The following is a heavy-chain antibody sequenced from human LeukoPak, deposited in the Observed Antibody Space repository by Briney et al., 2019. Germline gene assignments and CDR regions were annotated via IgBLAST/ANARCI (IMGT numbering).Heavy chain of an antibody. V-gene: IGHV3-21*01. CDR1: GFTFSTYS. CDR2: ISSRSRDM. D-gene: IGHD3-22*01. CDR3: ARDLGSGYAFDY. J-gene: IGHJ4*02. Sequence: GGSLRLSCTASGFTFSTYSMNWVRQAPGKGLEWVSCISSRSRDMWYADSVRGRFTISRDNAKNSLYLQMNSLRAEDTAVYYCARDLGSGYAFDYWGQGTLVTVSS.